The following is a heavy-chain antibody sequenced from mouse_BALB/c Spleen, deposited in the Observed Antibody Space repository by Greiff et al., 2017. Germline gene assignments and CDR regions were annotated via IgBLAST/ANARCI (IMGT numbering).Heavy chain of an antibody. V-gene: IGHV1-63*02. Sequence: QVQLQQSGAELVRPGTSVKISCKASGYTFTNYWLGWVKQRPGHGLEWIGDIYPGGGYTNYNEKFKGKATLTADTSSSTAYMQLSSLTSEDSAVYFCARDGNYEGFAYWGQGTLVTVSA. CDR3: ARDGNYEGFAY. CDR1: GYTFTNYW. J-gene: IGHJ3*01. D-gene: IGHD2-1*01. CDR2: IYPGGGYT.